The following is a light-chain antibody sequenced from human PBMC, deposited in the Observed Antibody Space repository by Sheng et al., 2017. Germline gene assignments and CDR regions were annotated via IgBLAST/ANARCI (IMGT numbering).Light chain of an antibody. V-gene: IGKV1-9*01. J-gene: IGKJ1*01. CDR2: DAS. CDR3: QQFDGYPPT. CDR1: QDIDSD. Sequence: DIQLTQSPSFLSASVGHRVTITCGASQDIDSDLAWYQQKPGKPPKLLIYDASTLQSGVPSRFSGRGSGTEFSLTIASLQPEDFATYYCQQFDGYPPTFGQGPRWRS.